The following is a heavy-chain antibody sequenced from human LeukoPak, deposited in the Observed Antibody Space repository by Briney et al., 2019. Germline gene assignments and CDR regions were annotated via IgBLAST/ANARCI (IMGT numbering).Heavy chain of an antibody. J-gene: IGHJ3*02. CDR1: GGTFSSYA. V-gene: IGHV1-69*13. CDR2: IIPIFGTA. D-gene: IGHD3-10*01. CDR3: AREGGTMVRGVINAFDI. Sequence: SVKVSCKASGGTFSSYAISWVRQAPGQGLEWMGGIIPIFGTANYAQKFQGRVTITADESTSTAYMELSSLRSEDTAVYYCAREGGTMVRGVINAFDIWSQGTMVTVSS.